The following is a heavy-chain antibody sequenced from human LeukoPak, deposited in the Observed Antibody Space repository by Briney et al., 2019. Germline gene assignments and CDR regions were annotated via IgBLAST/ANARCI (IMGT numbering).Heavy chain of an antibody. CDR3: ARVATTANPPRRRFDY. V-gene: IGHV4-38-2*01. CDR2: IYYSEST. J-gene: IGHJ4*02. D-gene: IGHD5-12*01. CDR1: VYSICRGYY. Sequence: SETLSLTCAVSVYSICRGYYWGWIGQPPGKGLEGIGSIYYSESTYYNPSLKSRVTISVDTSKNQFYLKLSSVTAADTAVYYCARVATTANPPRRRFDYWGQGTLVTVSS.